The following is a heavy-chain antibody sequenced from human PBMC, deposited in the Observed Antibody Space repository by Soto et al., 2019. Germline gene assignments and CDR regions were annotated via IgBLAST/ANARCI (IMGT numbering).Heavy chain of an antibody. Sequence: GGSLKLSCVASGFSFSSYAMSWVRQAPGKGLEWVSVISADSGSTFYADSVRGRFTVSRDNSKNTLYLQMNSLRAEDTAFYYCAKRHTSSWENWFDSWGQGILVTVSS. CDR1: GFSFSSYA. J-gene: IGHJ5*01. D-gene: IGHD6-13*01. V-gene: IGHV3-23*01. CDR2: ISADSGST. CDR3: AKRHTSSWENWFDS.